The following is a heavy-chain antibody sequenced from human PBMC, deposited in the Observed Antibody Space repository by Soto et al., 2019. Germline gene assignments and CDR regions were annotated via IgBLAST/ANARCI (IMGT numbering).Heavy chain of an antibody. CDR3: ARDLWGKYDFWSGYSYYMDV. V-gene: IGHV3-66*01. J-gene: IGHJ6*03. Sequence: GGSLRLSCAASGFTVSSNYMSWVRQAPGKGLEWVSVIYSGGSTYYADSVKGRFTISRDNSKNTLYLQMNSLRAEDTAVYYCARDLWGKYDFWSGYSYYMDVWGKGTTVTVSS. CDR1: GFTVSSNY. D-gene: IGHD3-3*01. CDR2: IYSGGST.